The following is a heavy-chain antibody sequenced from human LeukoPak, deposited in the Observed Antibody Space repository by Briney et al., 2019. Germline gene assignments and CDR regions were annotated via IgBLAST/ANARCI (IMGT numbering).Heavy chain of an antibody. CDR1: GGSMTNYY. CDR2: VYYTGSV. D-gene: IGHD4-17*01. Sequence: PSETLSLTCTVSGGSMTNYYWTWVRQYPGKGLEWFGYVYYTGSVNYNPSLKSRVTILVDSSKTHFSLNLSSVTAADTAVYCCARLAPVAHSGDYLGYFDYWGQGVLVTVSS. V-gene: IGHV4-59*08. CDR3: ARLAPVAHSGDYLGYFDY. J-gene: IGHJ4*02.